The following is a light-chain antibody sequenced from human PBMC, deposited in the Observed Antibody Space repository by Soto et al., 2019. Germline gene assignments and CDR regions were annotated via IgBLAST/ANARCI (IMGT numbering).Light chain of an antibody. J-gene: IGKJ3*01. V-gene: IGKV3-11*01. CDR2: DAS. Sequence: EIVLTQSPATLSLSPGERATLSCRASQSVSSYLAWYQQKPGQAPRLLIYDASNRATGIPARFSGSGSGTDFTLTISRLEPEYFAVYYCQQRSNWPITFGPGTKVDIK. CDR3: QQRSNWPIT. CDR1: QSVSSY.